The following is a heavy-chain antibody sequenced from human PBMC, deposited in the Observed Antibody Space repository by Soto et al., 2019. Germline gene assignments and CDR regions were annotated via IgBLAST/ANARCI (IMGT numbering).Heavy chain of an antibody. CDR2: FDPEDGET. CDR3: ATVRSAAAGTRFDP. Sequence: ASVKVSCKVSGYTLTELSMHWVRQAPGKGLEWMGGFDPEDGETIYAQKFQGRVTMTEDTSTDTAYMELSSLRSEDTAVYYCATVRSAAAGTRFDPWGQGTLVTVSS. V-gene: IGHV1-24*01. CDR1: GYTLTELS. J-gene: IGHJ5*02. D-gene: IGHD6-13*01.